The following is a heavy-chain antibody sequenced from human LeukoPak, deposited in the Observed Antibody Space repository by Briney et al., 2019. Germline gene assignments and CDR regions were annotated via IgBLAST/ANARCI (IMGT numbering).Heavy chain of an antibody. D-gene: IGHD3-22*01. CDR1: GGSISSYY. CDR2: INHSGST. Sequence: SETLSLTCTVSGGSISSYYWSWIRQPPGKGLEWIGEINHSGSTNYNPSLKSRVTISVDTSKNQFSLKLSSVTAADTAVYYCARVPITYYYDSSGYSDRTYFDYWGQGTLVTVSS. V-gene: IGHV4-34*01. CDR3: ARVPITYYYDSSGYSDRTYFDY. J-gene: IGHJ4*02.